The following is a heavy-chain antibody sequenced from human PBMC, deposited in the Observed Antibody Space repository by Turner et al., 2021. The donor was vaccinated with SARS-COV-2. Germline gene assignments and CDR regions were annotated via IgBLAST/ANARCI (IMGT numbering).Heavy chain of an antibody. CDR1: GCPIRSSSYY. CDR2: ISYSGST. V-gene: IGHV4-39*01. Sequence: QLQLQESGPGLVKPSETLSLTCTVPGCPIRSSSYYWGLIRQPPGKGLEWIGSISYSGSTYYNPSLKSRVTISVDTSKNQFSLKLSSVTAADTAVYYCARQRLVVVPAAIINGMDVWGQGTTVTVSS. D-gene: IGHD2-2*01. J-gene: IGHJ6*02. CDR3: ARQRLVVVPAAIINGMDV.